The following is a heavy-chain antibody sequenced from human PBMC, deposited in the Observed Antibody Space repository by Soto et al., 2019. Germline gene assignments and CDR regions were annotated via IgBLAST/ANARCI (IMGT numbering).Heavy chain of an antibody. V-gene: IGHV3-30-3*01. D-gene: IGHD6-19*01. Sequence: QVQLVESGGGVVQPGRSLRLSCAASGFIFSNYPMHWVRQAPGKGLEWVAVILHDGSNKYYADSVKGRFTISRDNSKNTLYLLMNSLRAEDTAVYYCARDMVTSSGWCWGYYYGMDVWGQGTTVTASS. CDR1: GFIFSNYP. CDR3: ARDMVTSSGWCWGYYYGMDV. CDR2: ILHDGSNK. J-gene: IGHJ6*02.